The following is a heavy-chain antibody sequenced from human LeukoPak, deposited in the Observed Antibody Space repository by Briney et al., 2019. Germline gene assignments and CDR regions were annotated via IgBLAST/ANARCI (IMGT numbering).Heavy chain of an antibody. CDR3: AKSRGSTLFDS. CDR2: INGGGDKT. J-gene: IGHJ4*02. Sequence: GGSLRLSCAASGFSFTSYAMSWVRQAPGKGLEWVSGINGGGDKTYYRDSVKGQITISRDNSKNTLYLQMNSLRAEDTAIYYCAKSRGSTLFDSWGQGTLVTVSS. CDR1: GFSFTSYA. D-gene: IGHD1-26*01. V-gene: IGHV3-23*01.